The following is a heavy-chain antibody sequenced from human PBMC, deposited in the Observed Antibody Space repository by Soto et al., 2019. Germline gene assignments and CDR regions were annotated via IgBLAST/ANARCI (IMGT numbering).Heavy chain of an antibody. CDR2: ISGSGGST. CDR3: AKKRFDYGDYFNWFDP. D-gene: IGHD4-17*01. Sequence: GGSLRLSCAASGFTFSSYAMSWVRQAPGKGLEWVSAISGSGGSTYYADSVKGRFTISRDNSKNTLYLQMNSLRAEDTAVYYCAKKRFDYGDYFNWFDPWGQGTLVTVSS. CDR1: GFTFSSYA. J-gene: IGHJ5*02. V-gene: IGHV3-23*01.